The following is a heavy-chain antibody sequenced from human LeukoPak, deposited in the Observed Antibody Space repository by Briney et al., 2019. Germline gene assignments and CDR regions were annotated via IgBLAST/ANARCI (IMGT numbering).Heavy chain of an antibody. D-gene: IGHD6-19*01. CDR3: ARDIGTSGWDDALDL. Sequence: GGSLRLSCAASGFAFSTYALSWVRQAPGKGLEWVSTLSDTTYYADSVKGRFTITRDNSKNALYLQMNSLSAEDTAVYYCARDIGTSGWDDALDLWGQGTMVTVSS. CDR2: LSDTT. V-gene: IGHV3-23*01. J-gene: IGHJ3*01. CDR1: GFAFSTYA.